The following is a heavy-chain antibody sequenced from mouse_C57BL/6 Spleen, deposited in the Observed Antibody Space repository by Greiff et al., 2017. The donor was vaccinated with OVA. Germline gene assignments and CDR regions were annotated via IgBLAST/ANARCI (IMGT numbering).Heavy chain of an antibody. CDR1: GYTFTSYW. V-gene: IGHV1-69*01. CDR3: AREGLWLRRDWYFDV. D-gene: IGHD2-2*01. CDR2: IDPSDSYT. J-gene: IGHJ1*03. Sequence: QVQLQQPGAELVMPGASVKLSCKASGYTFTSYWMHWVKQRPGQGLECIGEIDPSDSYTNYNQKFKGKSTLTVDKSSSTAYMQLSSLTSEDSAVYYCAREGLWLRRDWYFDVWGTGTTVTVSS.